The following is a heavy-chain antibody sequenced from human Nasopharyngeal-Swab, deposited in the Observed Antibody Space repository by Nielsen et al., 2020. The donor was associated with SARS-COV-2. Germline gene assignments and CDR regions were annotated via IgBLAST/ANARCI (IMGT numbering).Heavy chain of an antibody. Sequence: SVSMCLNCSGSGGSISPYYWSWIRQPAGKGLEWIGRIYTSGSTNYNPSLKSRVTMSVDTSKNQFSLKLSSVTAADTAVYYCARDSSSWYPNAPFDYWGQGTLVTVSS. CDR1: GGSISPYY. V-gene: IGHV4-4*07. J-gene: IGHJ4*02. CDR3: ARDSSSWYPNAPFDY. CDR2: IYTSGST. D-gene: IGHD6-13*01.